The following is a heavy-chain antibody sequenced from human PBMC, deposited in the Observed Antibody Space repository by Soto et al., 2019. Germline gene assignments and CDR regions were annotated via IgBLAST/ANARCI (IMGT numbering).Heavy chain of an antibody. CDR1: GYSFTSYW. J-gene: IGHJ5*02. CDR3: ASTSIAAAGKDYNWFDP. V-gene: IGHV5-51*01. CDR2: IYPGDSDT. D-gene: IGHD6-13*01. Sequence: PGESLKISCKGSGYSFTSYWIGWVRQMPGKGLEWMGIIYPGDSDTRYSPSFQGQVIISADKSISTAYLQWSSLKASDTAMYYCASTSIAAAGKDYNWFDPWGQGTLVTVSS.